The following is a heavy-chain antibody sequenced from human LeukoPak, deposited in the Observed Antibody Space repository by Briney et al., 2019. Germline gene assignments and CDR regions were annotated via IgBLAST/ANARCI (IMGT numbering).Heavy chain of an antibody. CDR2: IYYSGST. J-gene: IGHJ5*02. V-gene: IGHV4-39*01. Sequence: SETLSLTCTVSGGSISSSSYYWGWIRQPPGKGLEWIGSIYYSGSTYYNPSLKSRVTISVDTSKNQFSLKLSSVTAADTAVYYCARHMRGYYYDSSGYSWFDPWGQGTLVTVSS. CDR1: GGSISSSSYY. CDR3: ARHMRGYYYDSSGYSWFDP. D-gene: IGHD3-22*01.